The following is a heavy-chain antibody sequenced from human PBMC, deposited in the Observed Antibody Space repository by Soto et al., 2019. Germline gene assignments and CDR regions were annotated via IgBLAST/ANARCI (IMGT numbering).Heavy chain of an antibody. CDR2: VFPGGPT. J-gene: IGHJ4*02. Sequence: SETLSLTCNVSGDPITSYFWTWIRQPAGKGLEWIGHVFPGGPTSHNSSLKSRVSMSVDTSKNQFSLTLTSVTAADTAVYYCARTLSGFTYGSRQFYFDYWGQGTLVTVSS. D-gene: IGHD3-10*01. CDR1: GDPITSYF. V-gene: IGHV4-4*07. CDR3: ARTLSGFTYGSRQFYFDY.